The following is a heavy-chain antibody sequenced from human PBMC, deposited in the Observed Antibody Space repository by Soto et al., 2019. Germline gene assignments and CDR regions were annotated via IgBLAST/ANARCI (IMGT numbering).Heavy chain of an antibody. V-gene: IGHV4-34*01. CDR1: GGSFSGYY. CDR3: ARRRSDSSGRGVRYYYAMDV. Sequence: SETLSLTCAVYGGSFSGYYWSWIRQPPGKGLEWIGEIDHGGSPYFSPSLKSRVTISIDTSKNQFSLHLRSVTAADTAVYYCARRRSDSSGRGVRYYYAMDVWGQGTTVTVSS. J-gene: IGHJ6*02. CDR2: IDHGGSP. D-gene: IGHD6-19*01.